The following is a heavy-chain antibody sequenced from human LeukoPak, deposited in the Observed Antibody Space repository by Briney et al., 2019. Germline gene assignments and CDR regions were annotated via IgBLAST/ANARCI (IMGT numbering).Heavy chain of an antibody. V-gene: IGHV1-69*04. CDR3: ARGPLQQQQGGGGGAFDI. CDR2: IIPILGIA. CDR1: GGTFSSYA. Sequence: SVKVSCKASGGTFSSYAISWVRQAPGQGLEWMGRIIPILGIANYAQKFQGRVTITADKSTSTAYMELSSLRSEDTAVYYCARGPLQQQQGGGGGAFDIWGQGTMVTVSS. J-gene: IGHJ3*02. D-gene: IGHD6-13*01.